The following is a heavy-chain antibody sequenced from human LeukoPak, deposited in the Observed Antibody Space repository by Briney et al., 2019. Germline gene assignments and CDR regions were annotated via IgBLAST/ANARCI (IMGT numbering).Heavy chain of an antibody. CDR3: ARGVPAAYLKYYFDY. D-gene: IGHD2-2*01. CDR2: IYYSGST. V-gene: IGHV4-39*01. Sequence: SETLSLTCTVSGGSISTYYWGWIRQPPGKGLEWIGSIYYSGSTYYNSSLKSRVTISVDTSKNQFSLKLSSVTAADTAVYYCARGVPAAYLKYYFDYWGQGTLVTVSS. J-gene: IGHJ4*02. CDR1: GGSISTYY.